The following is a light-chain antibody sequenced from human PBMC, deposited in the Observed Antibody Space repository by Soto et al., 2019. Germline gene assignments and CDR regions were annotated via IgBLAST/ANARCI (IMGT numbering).Light chain of an antibody. CDR2: LNIDGSH. V-gene: IGLV4-69*01. CDR3: QTWVTGIVV. J-gene: IGLJ2*01. Sequence: QPVLTQSPSASASLGASVKLTCTLSSGHSSYAIAWHQQQPEKGPRYLMNLNIDGSHSKGDGIPDRFSGSSSGAERYLTISSLQSEDEADYYCQTWVTGIVVFGGGTKLTGL. CDR1: SGHSSYA.